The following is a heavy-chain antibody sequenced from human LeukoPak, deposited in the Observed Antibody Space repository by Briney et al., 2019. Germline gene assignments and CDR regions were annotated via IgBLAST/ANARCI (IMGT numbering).Heavy chain of an antibody. V-gene: IGHV4-61*01. D-gene: IGHD3-9*01. CDR1: GVSISSSNSY. CDR2: IYYSGST. Sequence: SETLSLTCTVSGVSISSSNSYWSWIRQPPGTGLEWIGYIYYSGSTNYNPSLKSRVTISVDTSKNQFSLKLSSVTAADTAVYYCARVHDTRGPYYYYMDVWGKGTTVTISS. J-gene: IGHJ6*03. CDR3: ARVHDTRGPYYYYMDV.